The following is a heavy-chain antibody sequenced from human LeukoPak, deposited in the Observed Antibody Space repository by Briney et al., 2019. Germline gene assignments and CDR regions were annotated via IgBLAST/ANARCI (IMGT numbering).Heavy chain of an antibody. V-gene: IGHV1-69*04. D-gene: IGHD2-15*01. Sequence: AASVKVSCKASGGTFSSYAISWVRQAPGQGLEWMGRIIPILGIANYAQKFQGRVTITADKSTSTAYMELSSLRSEDTAVYYCARGTIYCSGGSCYFDYWGQGTLVTVSS. CDR3: ARGTIYCSGGSCYFDY. J-gene: IGHJ4*02. CDR2: IIPILGIA. CDR1: GGTFSSYA.